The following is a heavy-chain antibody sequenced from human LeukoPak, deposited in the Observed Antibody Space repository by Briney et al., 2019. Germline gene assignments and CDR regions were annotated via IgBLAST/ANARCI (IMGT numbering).Heavy chain of an antibody. J-gene: IGHJ4*02. CDR1: GFTFGSYA. Sequence: GGSLRLSCAASGFTFGSYAMSWVRQAPGKGLEWVSAISGSGGSTYYADSVKGRFTISRDNSKNTLYLQMNSLRAEDTAVYYCAKDLGYSRYFDYWGQGTLVTVSS. V-gene: IGHV3-23*01. CDR3: AKDLGYSRYFDY. CDR2: ISGSGGST. D-gene: IGHD4-11*01.